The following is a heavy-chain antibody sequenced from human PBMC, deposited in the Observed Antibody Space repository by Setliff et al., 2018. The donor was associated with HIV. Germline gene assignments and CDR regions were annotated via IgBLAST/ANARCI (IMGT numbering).Heavy chain of an antibody. Sequence: PSETLSLTCAVYGGSFSAYHWSWIRQTPGKGLEWLGEINHSGSTAYNLALESRVSMSIDTSKNQFSLKLTSVTAADTAICYCARGRDYTGSWFRPFYLDFWGHGNLVTSPQ. D-gene: IGHD3-3*01. CDR3: ARGRDYTGSWFRPFYLDF. CDR2: INHSGST. CDR1: GGSFSAYH. V-gene: IGHV4-34*01. J-gene: IGHJ4*01.